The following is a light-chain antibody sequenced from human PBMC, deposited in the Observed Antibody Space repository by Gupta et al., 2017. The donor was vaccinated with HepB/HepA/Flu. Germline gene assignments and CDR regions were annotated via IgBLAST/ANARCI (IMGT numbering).Light chain of an antibody. Sequence: DIQMTQSPSSLSASIGDRVTITCRASQGVSSYLAWYQQKPGKGPKLLIYAASTGESGVPSRFSGSGSGTDFTLTISSLQPEDVATYYCQNYNSSPFTFGGGTKVEIK. CDR3: QNYNSSPFT. V-gene: IGKV1-27*01. CDR1: QGVSSY. J-gene: IGKJ4*01. CDR2: AAS.